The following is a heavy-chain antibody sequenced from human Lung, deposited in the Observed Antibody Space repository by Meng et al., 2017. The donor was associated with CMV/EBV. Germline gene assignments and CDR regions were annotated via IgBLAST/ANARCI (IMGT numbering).Heavy chain of an antibody. CDR3: ARVHLWSGYFDVTPVRGFDY. CDR1: GGSVSSGSYY. CDR2: IYYSGST. J-gene: IGHJ4*02. Sequence: SXTLSLXCTVSGGSVSSGSYYWSWIRQPPGKGLEWIGYIYYSGSTNYNASLKSRVTISVDTSKNQFSLKLSSVTAADTAVYYCARVHLWSGYFDVTPVRGFDYWXQGTXVTVSS. D-gene: IGHD3-3*02. V-gene: IGHV4-61*01.